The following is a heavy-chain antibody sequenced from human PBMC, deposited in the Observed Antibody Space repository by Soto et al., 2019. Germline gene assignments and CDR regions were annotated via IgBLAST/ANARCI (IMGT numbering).Heavy chain of an antibody. CDR2: IIPIFGTA. V-gene: IGHV1-69*06. CDR1: GGTFSSYA. J-gene: IGHJ6*02. CDR3: ATSWFGGHRDRYYYYYGMDV. Sequence: QVQLVQSGAEVKKPGSSVKVSCKASGGTFSSYAISWVRQAPGQGLEWMGGIIPIFGTANYAQKFQGRVRITADKSTSTAYMEVSSLRSEDTAVYYCATSWFGGHRDRYYYYYGMDVWGQGTTVTVSS. D-gene: IGHD3-10*01.